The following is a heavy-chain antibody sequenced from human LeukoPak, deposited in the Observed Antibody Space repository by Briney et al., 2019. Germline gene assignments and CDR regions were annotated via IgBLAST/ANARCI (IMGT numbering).Heavy chain of an antibody. CDR2: IYHSGST. CDR1: GGSISSGGYS. D-gene: IGHD6-13*01. V-gene: IGHV4-30-2*01. CDR3: ARDLKRRSAAGTREYYYYGMDV. Sequence: PSQTLSLTCAVSGGSISSGGYSWSWIRRPPGKGLEWIGYIYHSGSTYYNPSLKSRVTTSVDRSKNQFSLKLSSVTAADTAVYYCARDLKRRSAAGTREYYYYGMDVWGQGTTVTVSS. J-gene: IGHJ6*02.